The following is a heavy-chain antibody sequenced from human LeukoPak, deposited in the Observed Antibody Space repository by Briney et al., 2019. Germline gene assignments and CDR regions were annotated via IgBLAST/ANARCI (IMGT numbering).Heavy chain of an antibody. J-gene: IGHJ4*02. D-gene: IGHD1-26*01. CDR1: GFTFTGYS. CDR3: AKGGKWDVTPFDY. CDR2: ISGGGGST. V-gene: IGHV3-23*01. Sequence: QPGGSLRLSCAASGFTFTGYSMNWVRQAPGKGLEWVSTISGGGGSTYYADSVKGRFTISRDNSKNTLYLQVNSLRAEDTAVYYCAKGGKWDVTPFDYWGQGTLVTVSS.